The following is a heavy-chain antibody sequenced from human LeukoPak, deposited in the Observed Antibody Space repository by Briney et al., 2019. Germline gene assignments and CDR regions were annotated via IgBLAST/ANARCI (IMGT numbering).Heavy chain of an antibody. Sequence: PGGSLRLSCAASGFTLSRYSMNWVHQAPGKGLEWVSSISSSSSYIYYGDSVKGRFTISRDNAKNSLYLQINSLRAEDTAVYYCARGGNLYCSATSCYDFDYWGQGTLVTVSS. CDR1: GFTLSRYS. CDR3: ARGGNLYCSATSCYDFDY. J-gene: IGHJ4*02. D-gene: IGHD2-2*01. CDR2: ISSSSSYI. V-gene: IGHV3-21*01.